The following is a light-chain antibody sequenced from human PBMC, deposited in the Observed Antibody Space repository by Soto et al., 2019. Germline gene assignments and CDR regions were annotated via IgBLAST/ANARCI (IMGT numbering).Light chain of an antibody. CDR2: QDN. V-gene: IGLV6-57*01. CDR1: SGSIASNF. CDR3: QSYDESSHV. J-gene: IGLJ1*01. Sequence: NFMLTQPHSVSESPGKTVTISCTRSSGSIASNFVQWSQQRPGSSPTTVIYQDNQRPSGIPHRFSGSIDRSSNSVSLTISGLRTEDEADYYCQSYDESSHVFGSGTKVTVL.